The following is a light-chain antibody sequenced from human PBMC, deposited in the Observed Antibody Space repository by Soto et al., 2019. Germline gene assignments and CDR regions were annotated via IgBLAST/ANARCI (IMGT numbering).Light chain of an antibody. CDR2: SAN. Sequence: DIQMTQSPSDMSASVGDRVTITCRASQDISNFLVWFQQRPGKVPKRLMYSANRLESGVPSRFSGSGSGTEFTLTISSLQPEDFATYYCQQHKSYPRTFGQGTKVEIK. CDR1: QDISNF. V-gene: IGKV1-17*03. J-gene: IGKJ1*01. CDR3: QQHKSYPRT.